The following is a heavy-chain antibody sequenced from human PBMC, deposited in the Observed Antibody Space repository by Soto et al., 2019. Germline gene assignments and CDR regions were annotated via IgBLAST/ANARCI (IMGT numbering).Heavy chain of an antibody. J-gene: IGHJ6*03. V-gene: IGHV2-70*11. CDR3: ARSLWFGEVLSHYYYMDV. CDR1: GFSLSTSGMC. CDR2: IDWDDDK. Sequence: SGPTLVQPTQTLTLTCTFSGFSLSTSGMCVSWIRQPPGKALEWLARIDWDDDKYYSTSLKTRLTISKDTSKNQVVLTMTNMDPVDTATYYCARSLWFGEVLSHYYYMDVWGKGTTVTVSS. D-gene: IGHD3-10*01.